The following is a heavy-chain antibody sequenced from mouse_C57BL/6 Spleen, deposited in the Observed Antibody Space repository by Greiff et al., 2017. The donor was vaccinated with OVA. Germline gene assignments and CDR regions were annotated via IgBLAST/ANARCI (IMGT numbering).Heavy chain of an antibody. J-gene: IGHJ2*01. V-gene: IGHV1-80*01. D-gene: IGHD1-1*01. CDR1: GYAFSSYW. Sequence: QVQLKQSGAELVKPGASVKISCKASGYAFSSYWMNWVKQRPGKGLEWIGQIYPGDGDTNYNGKFKGKATLTADKSSSTAYMQLSSLTSEDSAVYFCASHYYGSSYYFDYWGQGTTLTVSS. CDR2: IYPGDGDT. CDR3: ASHYYGSSYYFDY.